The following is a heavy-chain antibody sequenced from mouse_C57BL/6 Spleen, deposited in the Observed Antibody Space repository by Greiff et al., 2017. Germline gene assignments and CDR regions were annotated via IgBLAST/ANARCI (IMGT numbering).Heavy chain of an antibody. J-gene: IGHJ2*01. Sequence: VQLQQSGAELVRPGTSVKVSCKASGYAFTNYLIEWVKQRPGKGLEWIGVFNPGSGGTNYNEKFKGKATLTADKSSSTAYSQISSLTSEDSAVYFSARSESYDMAYFGFRGQSATHAVST. CDR2: FNPGSGGT. CDR3: ARSESYDMAYFGF. D-gene: IGHD2-12*01. CDR1: GYAFTNYL. V-gene: IGHV1-54*01.